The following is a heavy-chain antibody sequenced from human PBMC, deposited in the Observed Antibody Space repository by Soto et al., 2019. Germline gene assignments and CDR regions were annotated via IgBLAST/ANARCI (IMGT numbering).Heavy chain of an antibody. Sequence: GGSPRLSCAASGFTFSSYGMHWVRQAPGKGLEWVAVIWYDGSNKYYADSVKGRFTISRDNSKNTLYLQMNSLRAEDTAVYYCARPYETGYSSGWSLFDYWGQGTLVTVSS. CDR3: ARPYETGYSSGWSLFDY. J-gene: IGHJ4*02. CDR1: GFTFSSYG. V-gene: IGHV3-33*01. D-gene: IGHD6-19*01. CDR2: IWYDGSNK.